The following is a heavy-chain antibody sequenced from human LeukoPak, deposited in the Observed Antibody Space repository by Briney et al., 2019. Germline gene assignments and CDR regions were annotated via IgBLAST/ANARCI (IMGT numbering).Heavy chain of an antibody. CDR2: IHGDGST. V-gene: IGHV3-53*01. D-gene: IGHD2-21*02. J-gene: IGHJ4*02. CDR3: AIGESSDCTCIDY. Sequence: GGSLRLSCAPSGFTLSSRYMSWVRQAPGKGLEWVSVIHGDGSTYYADSVKGRFTISRDNSKNTLYLQMNSLRAEDTAVYYCAIGESSDCTCIDYGSQGSLVSVSA. CDR1: GFTLSSRY.